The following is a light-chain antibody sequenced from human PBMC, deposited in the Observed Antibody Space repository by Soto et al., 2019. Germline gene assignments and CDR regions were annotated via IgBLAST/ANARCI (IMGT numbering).Light chain of an antibody. CDR3: SSYTSSSTLVV. Sequence: QSALTQPASVSGSPGQSITISCTGTSSDVGVYNYVSWYQQHPGKAPKLMIYDVSNRPSGVSNRFSGSKSGNTDSLTISGRQAEDEADYYCSSYTSSSTLVVFGGGTKLSVL. CDR2: DVS. CDR1: SSDVGVYNY. V-gene: IGLV2-14*01. J-gene: IGLJ2*01.